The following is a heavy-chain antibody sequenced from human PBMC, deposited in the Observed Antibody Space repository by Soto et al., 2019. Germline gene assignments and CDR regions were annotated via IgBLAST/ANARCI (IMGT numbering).Heavy chain of an antibody. CDR1: GGSFSGYY. D-gene: IGHD4-17*01. CDR3: ARGRRTAVTIDY. V-gene: IGHV4-34*01. Sequence: PSETLSLTCAVYGGSFSGYYWSWIRQPPGKGLEWIGEINHSGSTSYNPSLKSRVTISVDTSRNRFSLKLSSVTAADTAVYYCARGRRTAVTIDYWGQGTLVTVS. J-gene: IGHJ4*02. CDR2: INHSGST.